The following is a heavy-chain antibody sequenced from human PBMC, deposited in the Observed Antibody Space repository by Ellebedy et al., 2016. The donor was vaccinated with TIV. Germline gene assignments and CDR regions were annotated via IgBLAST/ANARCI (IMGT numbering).Heavy chain of an antibody. J-gene: IGHJ4*02. CDR1: GGSFSGSY. V-gene: IGHV4-34*01. CDR3: ARDEPYSGSGSYCN. Sequence: MPSETLSLTCAVHGGSFSGSYGTWIRQPPGGGLEWIGEVHHSGSASYTPSLMSRVTISLDTSKNQFSLTLSSVTAADTAVYYCARDEPYSGSGSYCNWGQGTLVTVSS. CDR2: VHHSGSA. D-gene: IGHD3-10*01.